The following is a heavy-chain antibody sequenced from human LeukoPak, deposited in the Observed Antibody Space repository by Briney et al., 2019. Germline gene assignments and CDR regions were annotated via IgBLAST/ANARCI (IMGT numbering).Heavy chain of an antibody. D-gene: IGHD3-10*01. CDR3: ARGLLWFGDYYFDY. V-gene: IGHV4-4*02. CDR2: IYHSGST. J-gene: IGHJ4*02. CDR1: GGSLSSSNW. Sequence: SETLSLTCAVSGGSLSSSNWWSWVRQPPGKGLEWIGEIYHSGSTNYNPSLKSRVTISVDKSKDQFSLKLSSVTAADTAVYYCARGLLWFGDYYFDYWGQGTLVTVSS.